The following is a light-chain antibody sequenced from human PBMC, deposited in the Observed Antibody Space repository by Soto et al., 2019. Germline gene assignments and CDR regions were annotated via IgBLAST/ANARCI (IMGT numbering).Light chain of an antibody. CDR1: SSDVGSYNL. V-gene: IGLV2-23*01. CDR2: EGS. J-gene: IGLJ1*01. Sequence: SVLPQPASVSGSPGEAITISCNGTSSDVGSYNLVSWYQQHPGKAPKLMIYEGSKRPSGVSNRFSGSKSGNTASLTISGLQAEDEADYYCCSYAGSSTYYVFGTGTKVTVL. CDR3: CSYAGSSTYYV.